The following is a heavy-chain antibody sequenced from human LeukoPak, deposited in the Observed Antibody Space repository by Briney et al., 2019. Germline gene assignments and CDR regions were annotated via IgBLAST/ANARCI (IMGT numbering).Heavy chain of an antibody. J-gene: IGHJ4*02. CDR1: GGSFSGYY. D-gene: IGHD3-10*01. CDR2: INHSGST. CDR3: ARQGRLPDY. Sequence: PSETLSLTCAVYGGSFSGYYWSWIRQPPGKGLEWIGEINHSGSTNYNPSLKSRVTISVDTSKNQFSLKLSSVTAADTAVYYCARQGRLPDYWGQGTLVTVSS. V-gene: IGHV4-34*01.